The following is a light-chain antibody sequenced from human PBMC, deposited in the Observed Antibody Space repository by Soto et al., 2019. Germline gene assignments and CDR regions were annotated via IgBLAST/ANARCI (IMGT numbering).Light chain of an antibody. Sequence: EIVLTQSPGTLSLSPGERATLSCRASQDIGSSNVAWYQHKPGLAPRLLLYGASSRATGIPDRFSGGGSGTDFTLTISRLEPEDFSVYYCQHYQTFLPLTFGGGTKVDIK. CDR3: QHYQTFLPLT. V-gene: IGKV3-20*01. CDR1: QDIGSSN. J-gene: IGKJ4*01. CDR2: GAS.